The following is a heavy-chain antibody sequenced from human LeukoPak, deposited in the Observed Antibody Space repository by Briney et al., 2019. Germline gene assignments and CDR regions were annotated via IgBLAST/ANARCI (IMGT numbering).Heavy chain of an antibody. CDR3: AKDQSAAGYYFDY. J-gene: IGHJ4*02. Sequence: SGTLSLTCAVSGGSISSSNWWSWVRQPPGKGLEWIGEIYHSGSTNYNPSLKSRVTISVDKSKNQFSLKLSSVTAADTAVYYCAKDQSAAGYYFDYWGQGTLVTVSS. V-gene: IGHV4-4*02. CDR1: GGSISSSNW. CDR2: IYHSGST. D-gene: IGHD6-13*01.